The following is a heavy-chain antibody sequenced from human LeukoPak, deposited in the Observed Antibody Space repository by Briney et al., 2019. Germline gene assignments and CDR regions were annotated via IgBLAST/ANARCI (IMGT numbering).Heavy chain of an antibody. D-gene: IGHD3-10*01. CDR1: GYTFTSYY. CDR3: ARGATMVRGVFPFDP. Sequence: ASVKVSCKASGYTFTSYYMHWVRQAPGQGLEWMGIINPSGGSTSYAQKFQGRVTMTRDTSTSTVYMELSSLRSEDTAVYYCARGATMVRGVFPFDPWGQGTLVTVSS. V-gene: IGHV1-46*01. CDR2: INPSGGST. J-gene: IGHJ5*02.